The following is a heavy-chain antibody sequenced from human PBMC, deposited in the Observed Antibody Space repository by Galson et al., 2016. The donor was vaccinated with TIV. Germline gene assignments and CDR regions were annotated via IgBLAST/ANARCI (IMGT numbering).Heavy chain of an antibody. J-gene: IGHJ6*02. V-gene: IGHV1-69*13. CDR3: AKDRNTALDTYHYYYGMDV. Sequence: SVKVSCKASGDTFTSYPFNWVRQAPGQGLEWMGGIIPLFGTANCAQKFQGRVTVTADESTSTVYLDLSSLRSEDTAAYYCAKDRNTALDTYHYYYGMDVWGQGTTVTVSS. CDR1: GDTFTSYP. CDR2: IIPLFGTA. D-gene: IGHD5-18*01.